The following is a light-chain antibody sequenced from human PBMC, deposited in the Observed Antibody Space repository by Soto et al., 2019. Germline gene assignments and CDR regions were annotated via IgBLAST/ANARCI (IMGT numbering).Light chain of an antibody. V-gene: IGKV1-39*01. J-gene: IGKJ1*01. Sequence: DIQIPEAPSSLSASVGDRGTVTCRASQSISTYLNWYQQTTGKAPKLLIYAASSLQSGVPSRFSGSGSGTDFTLPISSLHPEDSETYYCQQSYSTPPTFGQGTKVDIK. CDR2: AAS. CDR1: QSISTY. CDR3: QQSYSTPPT.